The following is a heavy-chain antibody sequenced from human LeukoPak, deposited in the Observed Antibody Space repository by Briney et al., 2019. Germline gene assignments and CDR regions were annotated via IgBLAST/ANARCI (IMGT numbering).Heavy chain of an antibody. CDR2: MNPNSGNT. D-gene: IGHD3-10*01. CDR1: GYTFTSYD. J-gene: IGHJ5*02. V-gene: IGHV1-8*03. CDR3: ARWNRITMVRGGFDP. Sequence: GASVKVSCKASGYTFTSYDISWVRQATGQGLEWMGWMNPNSGNTGYAQKFQGRVTITRNTSISTAYMELSSLRSEDTAVYYCARWNRITMVRGGFDPWGQGTLVTVSS.